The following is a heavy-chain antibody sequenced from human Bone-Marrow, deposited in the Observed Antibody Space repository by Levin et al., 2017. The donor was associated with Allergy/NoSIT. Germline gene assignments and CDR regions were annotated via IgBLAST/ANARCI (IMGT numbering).Heavy chain of an antibody. Sequence: SETLSLTCTVSGDSINTYYWSWIRQSPEKGLEWIGYMSNSGSAKYNPSLKSRVTISVDTSKNQFSLNLTSVVAADAAVYYCARARGGLRFLEWPYYFDSWGQGTLVTVSS. D-gene: IGHD3-3*01. CDR3: ARARGGLRFLEWPYYFDS. CDR2: MSNSGSA. J-gene: IGHJ4*02. V-gene: IGHV4-59*01. CDR1: GDSINTYY.